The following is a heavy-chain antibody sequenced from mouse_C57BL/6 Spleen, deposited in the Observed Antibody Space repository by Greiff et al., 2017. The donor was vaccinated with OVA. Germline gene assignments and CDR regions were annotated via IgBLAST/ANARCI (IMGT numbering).Heavy chain of an antibody. CDR2: IYPADSYT. V-gene: IGHV1-50*01. D-gene: IGHD3-2*02. CDR1: GYTFTSYW. J-gene: IGHJ3*01. CDR3: ARDSSGYFAY. Sequence: VQLQQPGAELVKPGASVKLSCKASGYTFTSYWMQWVKQRPGQGLEWIGEIYPADSYTNYNQKFKGKATLTVDTSSSTAYMQLSSLTSEDSAVYYCARDSSGYFAYWGQGTLVTVSA.